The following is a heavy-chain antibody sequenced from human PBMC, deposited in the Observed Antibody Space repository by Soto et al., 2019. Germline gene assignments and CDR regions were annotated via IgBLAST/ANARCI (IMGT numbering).Heavy chain of an antibody. V-gene: IGHV4-30-2*01. CDR3: AGSSSWYGKFDY. J-gene: IGHJ4*02. D-gene: IGHD6-13*01. CDR2: IYHSGST. Sequence: SETLSLTCAVSGGSISSGGYSWSWIRQPPGKGLEWIGYIYHSGSTYYNPSLKSRVTISVDRSKNQFSLKLSSVTAADTAVYYCAGSSSWYGKFDYWGQGTLVTVSS. CDR1: GGSISSGGYS.